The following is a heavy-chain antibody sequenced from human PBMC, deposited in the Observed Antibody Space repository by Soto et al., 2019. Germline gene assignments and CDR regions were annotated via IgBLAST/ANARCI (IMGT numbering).Heavy chain of an antibody. Sequence: GGSLRLSCAASGFTFSSYSMNSVRQAPGKGLEWVPYISSSSSTIYYADSVKGRFTISRDNAKNSLYLQMNSLRDEDTAVYYCARDASSGYCTNGVCYNPEYFQHWGQGTLVTVSS. D-gene: IGHD2-8*01. CDR2: ISSSSSTI. J-gene: IGHJ1*01. V-gene: IGHV3-48*02. CDR1: GFTFSSYS. CDR3: ARDASSGYCTNGVCYNPEYFQH.